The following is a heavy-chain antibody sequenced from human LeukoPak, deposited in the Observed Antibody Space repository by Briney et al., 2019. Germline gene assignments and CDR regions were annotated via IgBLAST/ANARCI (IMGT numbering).Heavy chain of an antibody. J-gene: IGHJ4*02. CDR3: ARDKNWNYAEDYFDY. V-gene: IGHV3-48*01. Sequence: PGGSLRLSCAASGFTFSSYSMNWVRQAPGKVLEWVSYISSSSSTIYYADSVKGRFTISRDNAKNSLYLQMNSLRAEDTAVYYCARDKNWNYAEDYFDYWGQGTLVTVSS. CDR1: GFTFSSYS. D-gene: IGHD1-7*01. CDR2: ISSSSSTI.